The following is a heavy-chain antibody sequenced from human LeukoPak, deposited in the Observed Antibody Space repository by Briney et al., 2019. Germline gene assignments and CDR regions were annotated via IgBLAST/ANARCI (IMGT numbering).Heavy chain of an antibody. J-gene: IGHJ4*02. D-gene: IGHD1-26*01. CDR3: AREASGNYHVFDS. CDR2: ITNSGRST. Sequence: GGSLRLSCEASGFSFSNYFMSWIRQAPGKGLEWVSYITNSGRSTNYAGAVKGRFTISRDNAKKSVYLEVTDLRAEDTAVYYCAREASGNYHVFDSWGQGTLVTVSS. CDR1: GFSFSNYF. V-gene: IGHV3-11*04.